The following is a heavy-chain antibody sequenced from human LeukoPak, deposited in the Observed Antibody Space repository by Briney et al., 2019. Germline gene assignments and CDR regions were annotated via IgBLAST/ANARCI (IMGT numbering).Heavy chain of an antibody. CDR3: ARGGSSSGLDY. D-gene: IGHD6-6*01. CDR1: GGSISSYY. J-gene: IGHJ4*02. V-gene: IGHV4-59*01. Sequence: PSETLSLTCTVSGGSISSYYSSSVRQPPGKGLEWIGYIYYSGSTNYNPSLKSRVTISVDTSKNQFSLKLSSVTAADTAVYYCARGGSSSGLDYWGQGTLVTVSS. CDR2: IYYSGST.